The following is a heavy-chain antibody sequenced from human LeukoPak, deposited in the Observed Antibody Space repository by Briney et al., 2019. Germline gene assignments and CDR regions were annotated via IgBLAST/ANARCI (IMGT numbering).Heavy chain of an antibody. D-gene: IGHD3-9*01. CDR1: GGSISSYY. CDR3: ARHGSFILTGPRRWFDP. J-gene: IGHJ6*04. V-gene: IGHV4-59*08. Sequence: SETLSLTCTVSGGSISSYYWSWIRQPPGKGLEWIGYIYYSGSTNYNPSLKSRVTISVDTSKNQFSLKLSSVTAADTAVYYCARHGSFILTGPRRWFDPWGKGTTVTVSS. CDR2: IYYSGST.